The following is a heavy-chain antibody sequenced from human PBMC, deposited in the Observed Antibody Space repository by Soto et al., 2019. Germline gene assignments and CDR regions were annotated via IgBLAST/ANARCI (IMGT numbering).Heavy chain of an antibody. CDR3: AMTTGYYYYGMDV. CDR1: GYTFTSYY. V-gene: IGHV1-46*01. J-gene: IGHJ6*02. Sequence: ASVKVSCKASGYTFTSYYMHWVRQAPGQGLEWMGIINPSGGSTSYAQKFHGRVTMTRDTSTSTVYMELSSLRSEDTAVYYFAMTTGYYYYGMDVWGQGTTVTVSS. CDR2: INPSGGST. D-gene: IGHD4-17*01.